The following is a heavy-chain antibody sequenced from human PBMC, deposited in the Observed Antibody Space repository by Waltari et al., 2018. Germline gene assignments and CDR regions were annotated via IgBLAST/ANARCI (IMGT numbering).Heavy chain of an antibody. V-gene: IGHV1-69-2*01. D-gene: IGHD3-22*01. CDR2: VDPEDGET. CDR1: GYTFTDYY. Sequence: EVQLVQSGAEVKKPGATVKISCKVSGYTFTDYYMHWVQQAPGKGLEWMGLVDPEDGETRYEGKFQGRVTITADTSTDTAYMERSSLRSEDTAVYYCATDSRLIVRWLDAFDIWGQGTMVTVSS. J-gene: IGHJ3*02. CDR3: ATDSRLIVRWLDAFDI.